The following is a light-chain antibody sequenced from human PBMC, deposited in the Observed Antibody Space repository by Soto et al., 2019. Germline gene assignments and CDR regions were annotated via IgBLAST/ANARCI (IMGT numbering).Light chain of an antibody. Sequence: EIVLTQSPATLFLSPGERATLSCRASQSVSSYLAWYQQKPGQAPRLLIYDAFNRATGIPARFSGSGSWTDFTLTISSLEPEDFAVYYCQQRTNWLLTFGGGTKVEIK. J-gene: IGKJ4*01. CDR3: QQRTNWLLT. V-gene: IGKV3-11*01. CDR1: QSVSSY. CDR2: DAF.